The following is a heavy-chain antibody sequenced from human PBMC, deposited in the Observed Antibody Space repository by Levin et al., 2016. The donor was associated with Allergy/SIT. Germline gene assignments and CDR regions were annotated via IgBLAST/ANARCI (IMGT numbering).Heavy chain of an antibody. V-gene: IGHV1-24*01. CDR2: FDPEDGET. Sequence: WVRQAPGQGLEWMGGFDPEDGETIYAQKFQGRVTMTEDTSTDTAYMELSSLRSEDTAVYYCATDRMAVAGTDYYYGMDVWGQGTTVTVSS. D-gene: IGHD6-19*01. CDR3: ATDRMAVAGTDYYYGMDV. J-gene: IGHJ6*02.